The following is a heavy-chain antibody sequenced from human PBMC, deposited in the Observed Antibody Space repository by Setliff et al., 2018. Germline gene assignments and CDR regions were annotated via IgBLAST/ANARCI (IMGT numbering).Heavy chain of an antibody. CDR1: GGGSINNYY. CDR3: ARQPSSGAYYNPRPCYFDY. J-gene: IGHJ4*02. V-gene: IGHV4-59*08. D-gene: IGHD3-10*01. CDR2: VHFGGDT. Sequence: ASETLSLTCTVSGGGSINNYYWSWVRQSPGKGLEWIGFVHFGGDTNYNPSLKSRVTMSADTSNNQLSLNLRFVTAADTAVYFCARQPSSGAYYNPRPCYFDYWGQGTLVTVSS.